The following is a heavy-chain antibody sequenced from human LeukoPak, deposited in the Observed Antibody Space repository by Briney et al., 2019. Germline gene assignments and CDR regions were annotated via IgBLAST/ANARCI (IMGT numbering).Heavy chain of an antibody. J-gene: IGHJ4*02. D-gene: IGHD2-15*01. CDR1: GFTFSSYG. CDR3: ARAGYCSGGSCYGSDY. CDR2: IWYDGSIQ. Sequence: GGSLRLSCAASGFTFSSYGMHWVRQAPGKGLEWVAAIWYDGSIQYYADSVKGRFTVSRDDSKNTLYLQMDSLRAEDTAVYHCARAGYCSGGSCYGSDYWGQGTLVSVSS. V-gene: IGHV3-33*01.